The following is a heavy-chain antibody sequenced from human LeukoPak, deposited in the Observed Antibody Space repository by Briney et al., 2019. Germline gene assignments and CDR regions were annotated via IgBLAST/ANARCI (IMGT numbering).Heavy chain of an antibody. CDR2: IYSDGST. CDR1: GFTVSSNY. D-gene: IGHD2-15*01. CDR3: ARDLGYCSGSTCYVGYFDY. J-gene: IGHJ4*02. V-gene: IGHV3-66*01. Sequence: GGSLRLSCAASGFTVSSNYMNWVRQAPGKGLEWVSLIYSDGSTYYADSVKGRFTISRDNSKNTLYLQMNSLRAEDTAVYYCARDLGYCSGSTCYVGYFDYWGQGTQVTVSS.